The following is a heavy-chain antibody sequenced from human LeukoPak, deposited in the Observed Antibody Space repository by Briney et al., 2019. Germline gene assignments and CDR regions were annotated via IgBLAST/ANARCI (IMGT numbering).Heavy chain of an antibody. CDR1: GYIFTGYY. CDR3: ARVRYGDYAGDYYYYMDV. Sequence: GASVKVSCKASGYIFTGYYMHWVRQAPGQGLEWMGWINPNSGDTNYAQRFQGRVTMTRDTSISTAYMELSSLRSEDTAVYYCARVRYGDYAGDYYYYMDVWGKGTTVTVSS. D-gene: IGHD4-17*01. J-gene: IGHJ6*03. V-gene: IGHV1-2*02. CDR2: INPNSGDT.